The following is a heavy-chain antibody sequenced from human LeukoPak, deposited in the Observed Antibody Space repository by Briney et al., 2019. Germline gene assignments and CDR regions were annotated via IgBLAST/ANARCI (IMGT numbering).Heavy chain of an antibody. D-gene: IGHD3-16*02. CDR1: GYTFSSYG. Sequence: ASVKVSCKASGYTFSSYGITWVRQAPGLGLEWMGWISAFNGNTDYAQKLQGRVTMTTDTSTSTAYMELRSLRSDDTAVYYCARDYDYVWGSYRHTPDYWGQGTLVTVSS. J-gene: IGHJ4*02. CDR3: ARDYDYVWGSYRHTPDY. CDR2: ISAFNGNT. V-gene: IGHV1-18*01.